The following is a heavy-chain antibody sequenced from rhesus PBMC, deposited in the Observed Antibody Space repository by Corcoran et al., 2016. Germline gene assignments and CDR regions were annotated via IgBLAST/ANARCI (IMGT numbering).Heavy chain of an antibody. CDR1: GGSISGYY. D-gene: IGHD1-26*01. J-gene: IGHJ4*01. V-gene: IGHV4-73*01. CDR3: ARSGRTGYNYYFDY. CDR2: IDGKSAST. Sequence: QVKLQQWGEGLVKPSETLSLTCAVYGGSISGYYWSWIRQPPGKGLEWIGNIDGKSASTNYHPSLKNRVTISKDPSKNQFSLKLSSVTAADTAVYYCARSGRTGYNYYFDYWGQGVLVTVSS.